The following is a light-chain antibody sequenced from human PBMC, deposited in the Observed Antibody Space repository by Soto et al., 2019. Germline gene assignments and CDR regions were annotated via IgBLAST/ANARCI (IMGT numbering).Light chain of an antibody. J-gene: IGLJ2*01. CDR1: ASDVGGYNY. Sequence: QSVLTQPASVSGSPGQSITISCTGTASDVGGYNYVSWYQQHPGKAPKLMIYEVSNRPSGVSNRFSGSKSGNTASLTISGLQAEDEADYLCSSCTSGSALVVFGGGTKLTVL. CDR2: EVS. V-gene: IGLV2-14*01. CDR3: SSCTSGSALVV.